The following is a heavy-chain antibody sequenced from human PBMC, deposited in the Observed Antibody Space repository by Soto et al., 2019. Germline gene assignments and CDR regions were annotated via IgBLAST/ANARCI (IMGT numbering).Heavy chain of an antibody. J-gene: IGHJ6*02. Sequence: QVRLVQSGAEVKEPGDSVRVSCEASGYTFTAYHIHWVRQAPGQGLEWMGWINPKFGDTGYAQDFQGSVSMTSDMSISTVYMELSRLTSDDTAIYYCARNMDYYYVRGSGNGNGVWGQWTTVTVFS. D-gene: IGHD3-10*02. V-gene: IGHV1-2*02. CDR1: GYTFTAYH. CDR2: INPKFGDT. CDR3: ARNMDYYYVRGSGNGNGV.